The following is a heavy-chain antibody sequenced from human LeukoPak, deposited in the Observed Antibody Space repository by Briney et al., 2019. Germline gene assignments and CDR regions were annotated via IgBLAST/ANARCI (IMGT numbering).Heavy chain of an antibody. Sequence: SETLSLTCTVSGGSISSSSYYWGWIRQPPGKGLEWIGSIYYSGSTYYNPSLKSRVTISVDTSKNQFSPKLSSVTAADTAVYYCARESLGIAAAGTSFFGWGQGTLVTVSS. V-gene: IGHV4-39*07. CDR3: ARESLGIAAAGTSFFG. CDR1: GGSISSSSYY. J-gene: IGHJ4*02. D-gene: IGHD6-13*01. CDR2: IYYSGST.